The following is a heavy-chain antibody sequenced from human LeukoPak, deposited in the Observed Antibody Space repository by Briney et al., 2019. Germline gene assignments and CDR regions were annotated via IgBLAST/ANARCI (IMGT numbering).Heavy chain of an antibody. J-gene: IGHJ4*02. D-gene: IGHD6-19*01. CDR1: GFTFGSYA. CDR3: VITYSSGGDPRARWPN. V-gene: IGHV3-64D*06. Sequence: GGSLRLSCSASGFTFGSYAMHWVRQAPGKGLEYVSAISSNGGSTYYADSVKGRFTISRDNSKNTLYLQTSSLRAEDTAVYYCVITYSSGGDPRARWPNWGQGTLVTVSS. CDR2: ISSNGGST.